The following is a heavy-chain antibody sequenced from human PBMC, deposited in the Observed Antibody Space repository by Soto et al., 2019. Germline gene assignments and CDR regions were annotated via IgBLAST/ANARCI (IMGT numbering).Heavy chain of an antibody. CDR1: GGSISSNY. CDR2: IDYSGST. V-gene: IGHV4-59*08. D-gene: IGHD6-19*01. J-gene: IGHJ4*02. Sequence: SETLALTCTVSGGSISSNYWSWIRQPPGKGLEYIGYIDYSGSTHYKASLKSRVTISLDTSKNQFSLKLSSVTAADTAVYYCARRQGYSSGWYGGVYFDYWGQGTLVTVSS. CDR3: ARRQGYSSGWYGGVYFDY.